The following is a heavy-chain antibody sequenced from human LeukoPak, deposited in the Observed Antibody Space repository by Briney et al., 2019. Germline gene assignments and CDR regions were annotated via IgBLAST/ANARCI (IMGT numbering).Heavy chain of an antibody. CDR3: ARGGTIFGVVIQGDAFDI. Sequence: GASVKVSCKASGYRFTSYYIQWVRQAPGQGLEWMGIINPTGDGTNYAQKFQGRVTMTRDMSTSTVYMELSSLRSEDTAVYYCARGGTIFGVVIQGDAFDIWGQGTMVTVSS. CDR2: INPTGDGT. V-gene: IGHV1-46*01. J-gene: IGHJ3*02. CDR1: GYRFTSYY. D-gene: IGHD3-3*01.